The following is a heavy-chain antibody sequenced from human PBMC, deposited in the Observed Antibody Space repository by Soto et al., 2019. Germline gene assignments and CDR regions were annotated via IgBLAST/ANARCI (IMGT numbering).Heavy chain of an antibody. J-gene: IGHJ3*02. CDR1: GFTFSSYS. CDR2: ISSSSSYI. V-gene: IGHV3-21*01. Sequence: EVQLVESGGGLVKPGGSPRLSCAASGFTFSSYSMNWVRQAPGKGLEWVSSISSSSSYIYYADSVKGRFTISRDNAKNSLYLQMNSLRAEDTAVYYCARDLVVVAGVNDAFDIWGQGTMVTVSS. D-gene: IGHD2-15*01. CDR3: ARDLVVVAGVNDAFDI.